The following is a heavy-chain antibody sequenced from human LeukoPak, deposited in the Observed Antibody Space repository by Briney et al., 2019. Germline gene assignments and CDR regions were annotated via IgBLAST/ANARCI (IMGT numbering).Heavy chain of an antibody. CDR3: AKDRIEYSCGWYGH. V-gene: IGHV3-30*02. J-gene: IGHJ5*02. D-gene: IGHD6-19*01. Sequence: GGSLRLSCAASGFTFSSYAMHWVRQAPGKGLEWVAFILYAGSNKYYADSVKGRFAVSRDNSQNTLYLQLNSLRAEDTAVYYCAKDRIEYSCGWYGHWGQGTLVTVSS. CDR1: GFTFSSYA. CDR2: ILYAGSNK.